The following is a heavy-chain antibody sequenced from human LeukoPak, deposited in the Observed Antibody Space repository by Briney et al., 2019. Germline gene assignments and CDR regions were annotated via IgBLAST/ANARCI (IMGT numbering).Heavy chain of an antibody. CDR2: IYYSGSGST. V-gene: IGHV4-30-4*01. CDR1: GGFISSGDYI. D-gene: IGHD2-2*01. Sequence: SQTLSLTCTVSGGFISSGDYIWSWIRQPPGKGLEWIGYIYYSGSGSTFYNPSLKSRIAISVDTSKNHFSLRLSSVTAADTAVYYCARGPYCSSTSCYPRYYFDYWGQGTLVTVSS. CDR3: ARGPYCSSTSCYPRYYFDY. J-gene: IGHJ4*02.